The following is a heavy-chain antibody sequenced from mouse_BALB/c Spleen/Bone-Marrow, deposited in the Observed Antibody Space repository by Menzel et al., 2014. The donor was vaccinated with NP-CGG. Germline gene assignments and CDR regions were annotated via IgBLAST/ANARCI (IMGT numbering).Heavy chain of an antibody. J-gene: IGHJ2*01. Sequence: QVQLQQSGAELVKPGASVKMSCKASGYTFTSYWMHWVKQRPGHGLEWIGLIDPSGSYTSYNQNFKGKATLTVDTSSNTAYMQLSSLTSEDSAVYYCSREDGNHYFDYWGQGTTLAVSS. CDR3: SREDGNHYFDY. D-gene: IGHD2-3*01. CDR1: GYTFTSYW. V-gene: IGHV1S127*01. CDR2: IDPSGSYT.